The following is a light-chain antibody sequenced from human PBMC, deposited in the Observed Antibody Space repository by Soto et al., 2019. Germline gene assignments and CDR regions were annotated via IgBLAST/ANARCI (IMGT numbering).Light chain of an antibody. V-gene: IGKV2-30*01. J-gene: IGKJ1*01. CDR2: GAS. Sequence: VVMTQSPLSLPVTLGQPASISCRSSQSLVYSDGNAYLNWFQQRPGQSPRRLIYGASNRDSGVPYRFSCTGSGTAFALHLSSVDAEDVAVYYRMQGPHSPPTFGRGTRVEIK. CDR3: MQGPHSPPT. CDR1: QSLVYSDGNAY.